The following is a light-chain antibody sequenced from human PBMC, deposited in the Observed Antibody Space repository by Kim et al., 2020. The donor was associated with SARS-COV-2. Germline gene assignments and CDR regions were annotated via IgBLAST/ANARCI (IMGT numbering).Light chain of an antibody. V-gene: IGLV8-61*01. CDR1: SGSVSTSYY. Sequence: QTVVTQESSFSVSPGGTVTLTCGLSSGSVSTSYYPSWYQQAPGQAPRTLIYNTNTRSSGVPDRFSGSILGNKAALTITGAQADDESDYYCVLYMGSGIWVFGGATQLTVL. J-gene: IGLJ3*02. CDR3: VLYMGSGIWV. CDR2: NTN.